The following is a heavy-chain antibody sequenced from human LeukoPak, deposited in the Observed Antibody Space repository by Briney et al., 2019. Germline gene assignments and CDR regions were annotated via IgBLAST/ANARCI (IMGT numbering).Heavy chain of an antibody. V-gene: IGHV4-34*01. CDR2: INHSGST. Sequence: PSETLSLTCAVYGGSFSGYYWSWIRQPPGKGLEWIGEINHSGSTNYNPSLKSRVTISVDTSKNQFSLKLSSVTAADTAVYYCARINSGSYSEADYWGQGTLVTVSS. D-gene: IGHD1-26*01. J-gene: IGHJ4*02. CDR1: GGSFSGYY. CDR3: ARINSGSYSEADY.